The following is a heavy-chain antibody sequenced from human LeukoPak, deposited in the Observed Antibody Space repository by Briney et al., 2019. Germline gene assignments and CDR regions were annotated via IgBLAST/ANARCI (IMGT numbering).Heavy chain of an antibody. D-gene: IGHD3-16*01. CDR1: GFTFSSYS. CDR3: AADGGNLDFDY. V-gene: IGHV3-48*04. J-gene: IGHJ4*02. CDR2: INIASDTI. Sequence: PGGSLRLSCAASGFTFSSYSMNWVRQAPGKGLEWVSYINIASDTIHYADSVKGRFTISRDNAKNSLYLQMNSLRAEDTAVYYCAADGGNLDFDYWGQGTLVTVSS.